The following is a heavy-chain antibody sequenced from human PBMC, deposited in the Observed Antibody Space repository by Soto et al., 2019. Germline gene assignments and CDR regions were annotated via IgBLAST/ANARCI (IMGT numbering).Heavy chain of an antibody. V-gene: IGHV3-23*01. D-gene: IGHD2-15*01. CDR2: ISGSGGST. J-gene: IGHJ5*02. CDR1: GFTFSSYA. Sequence: GGSLRLSCAASGFTFSSYAMSWVRQAPGKGLEWVSAISGSGGSTYYADSVKGRFTISRDNSKNTLYLQMNSLRAEDTAVYYCAKDHSPGRWSEGVYNWFDPWGQGTLVTVSS. CDR3: AKDHSPGRWSEGVYNWFDP.